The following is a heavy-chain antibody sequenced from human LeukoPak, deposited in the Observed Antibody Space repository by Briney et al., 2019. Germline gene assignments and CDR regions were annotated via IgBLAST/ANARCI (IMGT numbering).Heavy chain of an antibody. Sequence: SETLSLTCTVSGVSISRGGYHWSCIRQQPGKGLEWIGYIYYSGSTYYNPLLKSRVTISVDTSKNQFSLKLSSVTAADTAVYYCAREYYYYYGMDVWGQGTTVTVSS. J-gene: IGHJ6*02. CDR1: GVSISRGGYH. CDR2: IYYSGST. CDR3: AREYYYYYGMDV. V-gene: IGHV4-31*03.